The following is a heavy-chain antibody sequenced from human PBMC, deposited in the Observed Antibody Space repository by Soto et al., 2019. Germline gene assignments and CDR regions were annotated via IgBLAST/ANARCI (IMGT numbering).Heavy chain of an antibody. V-gene: IGHV1-2*02. J-gene: IGHJ5*02. D-gene: IGHD6-6*01. Sequence: ASVKVSCKASGFSFTGYYIHWLRQAPGQGLEWMGWINAHSGGTEYAQKFQGRVTLTRDTSIATAYLTLTSLTSDDTALYYCAKDLTRQLAYWLDPWGQGTQVTVPS. CDR1: GFSFTGYY. CDR3: AKDLTRQLAYWLDP. CDR2: INAHSGGT.